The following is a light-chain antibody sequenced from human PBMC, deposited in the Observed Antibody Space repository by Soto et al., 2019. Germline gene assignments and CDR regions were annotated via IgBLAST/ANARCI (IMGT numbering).Light chain of an antibody. CDR3: QQSYSSPCT. J-gene: IGKJ3*01. CDR1: QSISSY. Sequence: DIQMTQSPSSLSASVGDRVTITCRASQSISSYLNWYQQKPGKAPNLLIYAASSLQSGVPSKFSGSGSGTDFTLTISRLQPEDFATYYCQQSYSSPCTFGPGTKVDIK. V-gene: IGKV1-39*01. CDR2: AAS.